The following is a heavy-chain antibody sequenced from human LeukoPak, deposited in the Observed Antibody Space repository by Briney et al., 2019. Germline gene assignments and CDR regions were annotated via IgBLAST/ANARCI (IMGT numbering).Heavy chain of an antibody. V-gene: IGHV1-46*01. J-gene: IGHJ4*02. CDR3: ARGFPGGEWELLIGFDY. CDR1: GYTFTSYY. Sequence: ASVKVSRKASGYTFTSYYMHWVRQAPGQGLEWMGIINPSGGSTSYAQKFQGRVTMTRDTSTSTVYMELSSLRSEDTAVYYCARGFPGGEWELLIGFDYWGQGTLVTVSS. D-gene: IGHD1-26*01. CDR2: INPSGGST.